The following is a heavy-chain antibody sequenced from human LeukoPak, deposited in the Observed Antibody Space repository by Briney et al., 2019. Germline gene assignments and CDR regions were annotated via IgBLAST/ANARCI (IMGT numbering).Heavy chain of an antibody. CDR1: GYTFTSYG. CDR3: ARESDDSSGYYFDY. CDR2: ISAYNGNT. D-gene: IGHD3-22*01. J-gene: IGHJ4*02. Sequence: ASVKVSCKASGYTFTSYGISWVRQAPGQGLAWMGWISAYNGNTNYAQKLQGRVTMTTDTSTSTAYMELRSLRSDDTAVYYCARESDDSSGYYFDYWGQGTLVTVSS. V-gene: IGHV1-18*01.